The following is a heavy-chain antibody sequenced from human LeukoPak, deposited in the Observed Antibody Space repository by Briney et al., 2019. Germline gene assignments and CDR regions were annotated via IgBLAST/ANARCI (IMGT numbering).Heavy chain of an antibody. J-gene: IGHJ3*02. Sequence: ASVKVSCKASGDTFSDYTVSWVRQAPGQGLEWMGRIIPIFGTRNYAQKFQGRVTITADESTSTAYMELSSLRSEDTAVYYCAREGSKGLSRADAFDIWGQGTMVIVS. CDR2: IIPIFGTR. CDR3: AREGSKGLSRADAFDI. CDR1: GDTFSDYT. D-gene: IGHD2/OR15-2a*01. V-gene: IGHV1-69*01.